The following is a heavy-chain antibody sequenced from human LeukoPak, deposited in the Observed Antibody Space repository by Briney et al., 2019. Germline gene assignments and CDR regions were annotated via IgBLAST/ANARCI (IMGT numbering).Heavy chain of an antibody. CDR1: GFTFSSYG. Sequence: GGSLRLSCAASGFTFSSYGMHWVRQAPGKGLEWVAVISYDGSNKYYADTVKGRFTISRDNSKNTLYLQMNSLRAEDTAVYYCARDREYSGYDSSSYFDYWGQGTLVTASS. CDR3: ARDREYSGYDSSSYFDY. J-gene: IGHJ4*02. V-gene: IGHV3-30*19. D-gene: IGHD5-12*01. CDR2: ISYDGSNK.